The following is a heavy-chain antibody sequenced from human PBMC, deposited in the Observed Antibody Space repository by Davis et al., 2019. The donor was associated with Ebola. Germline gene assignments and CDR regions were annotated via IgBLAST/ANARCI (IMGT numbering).Heavy chain of an antibody. Sequence: MPGGPLRPPFPVPGGSTSIRSSYWGWIRPPPGKGLEWIGSTYYSGSTYYNPSLKSRVTISVDTSKNQFSLKLSSVTAADTAVYYCARHHSSITMIVVVGPIDWFDPWGQGTLVTVSS. CDR1: GGSTSIRSSY. CDR3: ARHHSSITMIVVVGPIDWFDP. J-gene: IGHJ5*02. D-gene: IGHD3-22*01. V-gene: IGHV4-39*01. CDR2: TYYSGST.